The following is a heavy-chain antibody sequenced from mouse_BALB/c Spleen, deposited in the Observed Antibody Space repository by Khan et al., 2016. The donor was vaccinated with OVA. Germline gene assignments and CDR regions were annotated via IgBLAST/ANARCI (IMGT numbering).Heavy chain of an antibody. D-gene: IGHD1-3*01. Sequence: VKLMESGPGLVAPSQSLSITCTVSGFSLTSYGVHWVRQPPGKGLEWLGVIWAGGSTNYNSALMSRLSISKDNSKSQVFLKMNSLQTEETAMYYCARLEDIWGQGTTLTVAS. CDR3: ARLEDI. CDR2: IWAGGST. J-gene: IGHJ2*01. V-gene: IGHV2-9*02. CDR1: GFSLTSYG.